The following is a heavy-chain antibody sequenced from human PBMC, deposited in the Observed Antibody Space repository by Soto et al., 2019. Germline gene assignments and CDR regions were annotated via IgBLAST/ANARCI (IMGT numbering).Heavy chain of an antibody. D-gene: IGHD6-25*01. J-gene: IGHJ5*02. CDR2: MYYGGTT. Sequence: QLQLQESGPGLVKPSETLSLTCTVSGGSISSSDFYWGWLRQTPGKGLEFIGSMYYGGTTYYNPSLKSRVAISVDTSKHQFTLKLISVTAADTAVYYCAVVDSTGNWFDPWGEGALVTVSS. CDR3: AVVDSTGNWFDP. V-gene: IGHV4-39*01. CDR1: GGSISSSDFY.